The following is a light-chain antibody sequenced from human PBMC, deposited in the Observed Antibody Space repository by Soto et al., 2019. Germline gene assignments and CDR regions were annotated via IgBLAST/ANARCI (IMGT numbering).Light chain of an antibody. J-gene: IGKJ1*01. CDR2: GAS. CDR1: QSVSSN. Sequence: EIVMAQSPATLSVSPGVRATLSCWASQSVSSNLAWYQQKPGQAPRLLIYGASTRTTGIPARFSGSGSETEFTLTINSLQSEDFAIYFCQQYNNWPRTFGQGTKVEI. V-gene: IGKV3-15*01. CDR3: QQYNNWPRT.